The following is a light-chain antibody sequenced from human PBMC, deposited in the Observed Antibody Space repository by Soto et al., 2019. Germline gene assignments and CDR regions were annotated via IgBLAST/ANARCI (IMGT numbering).Light chain of an antibody. CDR2: AAS. V-gene: IGKV1-39*01. CDR3: QQSYRTPRT. Sequence: DIQMTQSPSSLSASVGDRVTIACRASQTISTYLNWYQQKPGKAPKLLIYAASFLQSGVPSRFCGSGSGTDFTLTISSLQPEDFATYYCQQSYRTPRTFGQGTKVDIK. CDR1: QTISTY. J-gene: IGKJ1*01.